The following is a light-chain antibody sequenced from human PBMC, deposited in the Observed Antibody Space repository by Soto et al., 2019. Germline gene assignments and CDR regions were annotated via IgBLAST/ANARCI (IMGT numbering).Light chain of an antibody. Sequence: EIVLTQSPSTLSFSPGERATLSCRASQSVSSYLAWYQQKPGQAPRLLIYDASNRATGIPARFSGSGSGTDFPLTISSLEPEDFAVYYCQKRSTSALAVPFCQGKRLAIK. J-gene: IGKJ5*01. V-gene: IGKV3-11*01. CDR1: QSVSSY. CDR2: DAS. CDR3: QKRSTSALAVP.